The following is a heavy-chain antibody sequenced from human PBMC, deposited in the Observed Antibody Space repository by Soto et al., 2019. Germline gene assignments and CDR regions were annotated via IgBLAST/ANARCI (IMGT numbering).Heavy chain of an antibody. V-gene: IGHV4-59*01. Sequence: SETLSLTCTVSGGSISSYYWSWIRQPPGKGLEWIGYIYYSGSTNYNPSLKSRVTISVDTSKNQFSLKLSSVTAADTAVYYCARGYCSSTSCKNYYYYYGMDVWGQGTTVTVSS. D-gene: IGHD2-2*01. CDR1: GGSISSYY. CDR2: IYYSGST. CDR3: ARGYCSSTSCKNYYYYYGMDV. J-gene: IGHJ6*02.